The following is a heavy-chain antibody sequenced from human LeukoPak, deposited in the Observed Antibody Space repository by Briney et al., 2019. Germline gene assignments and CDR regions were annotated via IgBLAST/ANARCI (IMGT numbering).Heavy chain of an antibody. CDR1: GFTFSSYG. CDR2: ISYDGSNK. V-gene: IGHV3-30*03. Sequence: PGGSLRLSCAASGFTFSSYGMHWVRQAPGKGLEWVAVISYDGSNKYYADSVKGRFTISRDNSKNTLYLQMNSLRAEDTAVYYCAREPPRRALDYWGQGTLVTVSS. J-gene: IGHJ4*02. CDR3: AREPPRRALDY.